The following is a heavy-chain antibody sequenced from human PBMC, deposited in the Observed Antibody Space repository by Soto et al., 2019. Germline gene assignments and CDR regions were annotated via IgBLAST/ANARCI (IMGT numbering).Heavy chain of an antibody. D-gene: IGHD3-10*01. J-gene: IGHJ6*03. CDR3: AKVSWSKIGGNYYYMDV. CDR1: GFTFSTYA. V-gene: IGHV3-23*01. Sequence: GGSLRLSCAASGFTFSTYAMTWVRQAPGKGLEWVSAISGGGGSAYYADSVKGRFTISRDNSKNILYLQMNSLRVEDTAVYYCAKVSWSKIGGNYYYMDVWGKGTTVTVSS. CDR2: ISGGGGSA.